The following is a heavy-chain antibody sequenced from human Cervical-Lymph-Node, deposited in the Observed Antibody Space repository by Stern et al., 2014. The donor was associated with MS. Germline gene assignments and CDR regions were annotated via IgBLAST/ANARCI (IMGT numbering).Heavy chain of an antibody. Sequence: EDQLVESGGGLVQPGGSLKLSCAASGFTFSDSAMHWVRQTSGKGLEWVGRIRSKANNFATAYAASVKGRFIISRDDSKNTSYVEMNSLKTEDTAVYYCTRTWELAAFDYWGQGTLVTVSS. CDR2: IRSKANNFAT. V-gene: IGHV3-73*01. CDR3: TRTWELAAFDY. J-gene: IGHJ4*02. D-gene: IGHD1-26*01. CDR1: GFTFSDSA.